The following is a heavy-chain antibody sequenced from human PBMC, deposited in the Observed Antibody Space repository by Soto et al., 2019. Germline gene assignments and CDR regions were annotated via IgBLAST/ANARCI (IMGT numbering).Heavy chain of an antibody. CDR3: TTDLSYYGSGRPRYYYYYGMDV. Sequence: GASVKVSCKASGYTFIRYGITWVRQAPGQGLEWMGWISPYNDYTIYAQKLQGRVTMTTDTSTRTVYLDLRSLKSDDTAVYYCTTDLSYYGSGRPRYYYYYGMDVWGQGTTVTVSS. CDR1: GYTFIRYG. CDR2: ISPYNDYT. J-gene: IGHJ6*02. D-gene: IGHD3-10*01. V-gene: IGHV1-18*01.